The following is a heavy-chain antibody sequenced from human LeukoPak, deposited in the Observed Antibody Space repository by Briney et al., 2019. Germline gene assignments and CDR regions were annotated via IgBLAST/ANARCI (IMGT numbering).Heavy chain of an antibody. CDR3: ARDAVPLSRGGSNSYLFDY. CDR1: GGSISSGSYY. Sequence: SQTLSLTCTVSGGSISSGSYYWSWIRQPAGKGLEWIGRIYTSGSTNYNPSLKSRVTISVDTSKNQFSLKLSSVTAADTAVYYCARDAVPLSRGGSNSYLFDYWGQGTLVTVSS. D-gene: IGHD2-15*01. CDR2: IYTSGST. V-gene: IGHV4-61*02. J-gene: IGHJ4*02.